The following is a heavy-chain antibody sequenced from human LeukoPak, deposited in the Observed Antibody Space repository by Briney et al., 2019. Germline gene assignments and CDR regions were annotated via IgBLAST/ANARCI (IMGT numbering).Heavy chain of an antibody. V-gene: IGHV3-48*03. D-gene: IGHD1/OR15-1a*01. CDR1: GCTFKTDE. CDR3: ARGTYYFEK. CDR2: IGGSGSTI. J-gene: IGHJ4*02. Sequence: GGSLRHSCAAPGCTFKTDETNWVPQAPGEGLEWVSYIGGSGSTIYYADSVKGRFTISRDNAKSSQYQEMNSLRVEDTAVYYCARGTYYFEKWGQGTLVTVSS.